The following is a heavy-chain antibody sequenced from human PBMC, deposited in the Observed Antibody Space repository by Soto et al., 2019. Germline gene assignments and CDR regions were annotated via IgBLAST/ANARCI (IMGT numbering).Heavy chain of an antibody. D-gene: IGHD2-15*01. CDR2: ISYDGSNK. Sequence: ESGGGVVQPGRSLRLSCAASGFTFSSYGMHWVRQAPGTGLEWVAVISYDGSNKYYADSVKGRFTISRDNSKNTLYLQMNSLRAEDTAVYYCAKDAKDIVVVVAATGLVDPWGQGTLVTVSS. V-gene: IGHV3-30*18. CDR1: GFTFSSYG. J-gene: IGHJ5*02. CDR3: AKDAKDIVVVVAATGLVDP.